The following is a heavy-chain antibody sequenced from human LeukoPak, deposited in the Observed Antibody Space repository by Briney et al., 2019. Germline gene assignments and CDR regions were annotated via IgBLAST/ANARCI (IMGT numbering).Heavy chain of an antibody. V-gene: IGHV3-30*03. D-gene: IGHD1-26*01. CDR2: ISYDGSNK. J-gene: IGHJ3*02. Sequence: GRSLRLSCATSGFPFSTYGMHWVRQAPGKGLEWVAVISYDGSNKYYADSVKGRFTISRDNSKNTLYLQMNSLRAEDTAVYYCAREGADHDAFDIWGQGTMVTVSS. CDR1: GFPFSTYG. CDR3: AREGADHDAFDI.